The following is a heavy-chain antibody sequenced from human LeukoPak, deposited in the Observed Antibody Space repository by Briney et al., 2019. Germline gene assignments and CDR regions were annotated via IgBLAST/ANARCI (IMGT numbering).Heavy chain of an antibody. J-gene: IGHJ3*02. CDR3: ARRPNLPADDGDYWRFDI. CDR1: GVSIRRSVYY. Sequence: SETLSLTCSISGVSIRRSVYYWGWIRQPPGKRLEWIGNVYYSGSTYYNPSLKSRVSMSVDTSKNQFSLNLTSVTAADTAVYFCARRPNLPADDGDYWRFDIWGQGRRVTVSS. V-gene: IGHV4-39*01. D-gene: IGHD4-17*01. CDR2: VYYSGST.